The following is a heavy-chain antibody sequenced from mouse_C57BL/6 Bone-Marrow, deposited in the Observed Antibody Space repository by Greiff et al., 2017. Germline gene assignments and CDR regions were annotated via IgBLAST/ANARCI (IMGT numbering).Heavy chain of an antibody. Sequence: VQLQQSGPELVKPGASVKISCKASGYTFTDYYMNWVKQSHGKSLEWIGDINPNNGGTSYNQKFKGKATLTVDKSSSTAYMELRSLTSEDSAVYYCARTPLITTVYAMDYWGQGTSVTVSS. CDR1: GYTFTDYY. D-gene: IGHD1-1*01. CDR3: ARTPLITTVYAMDY. J-gene: IGHJ4*01. V-gene: IGHV1-26*01. CDR2: INPNNGGT.